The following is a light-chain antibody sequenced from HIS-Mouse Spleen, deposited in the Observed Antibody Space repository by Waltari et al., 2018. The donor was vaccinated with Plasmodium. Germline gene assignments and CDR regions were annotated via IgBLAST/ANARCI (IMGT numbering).Light chain of an antibody. CDR1: RSHLGGYYS. Sequence: QSALTQPPPASGSPGQSVPTPCTGPRSHLGGYYSVSCYQHPPGKAPKLMIYEVSKRPSGVPDRFSGSKSGNTASLTVSGLQAEDEADYYCSSYAGSNNLVFGGGTKLTVL. V-gene: IGLV2-8*01. CDR2: EVS. J-gene: IGLJ2*01. CDR3: SSYAGSNNLV.